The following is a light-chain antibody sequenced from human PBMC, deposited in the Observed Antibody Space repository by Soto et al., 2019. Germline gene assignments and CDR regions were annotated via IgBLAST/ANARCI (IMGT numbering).Light chain of an antibody. CDR3: QQHSNWPRT. CDR2: AAS. CDR1: QSVSSY. J-gene: IGKJ2*01. Sequence: EIVLTQSPATLSLSPGERATLSCRASQSVSSYLAWYQQKPGQAPRLLIYAASNRATDIPARFSGSGSGTDFTLTISSLEPEDFAVYYCQQHSNWPRTFGQGTKLEIK. V-gene: IGKV3-11*01.